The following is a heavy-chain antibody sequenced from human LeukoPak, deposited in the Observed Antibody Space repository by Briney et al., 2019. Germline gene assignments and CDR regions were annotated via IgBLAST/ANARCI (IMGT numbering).Heavy chain of an antibody. CDR3: ARGLDWNYLDYNWFDP. J-gene: IGHJ5*02. D-gene: IGHD1-7*01. Sequence: ASVKVSCKTSGYSFTDYDIHWVRQATGQGLEWMGWMNPNSGNTGYAQKFQGRVTITRNTSISTAYMELSSLRSEDTAVYYCARGLDWNYLDYNWFDPWGQGTLVTVSS. V-gene: IGHV1-8*01. CDR2: MNPNSGNT. CDR1: GYSFTDYD.